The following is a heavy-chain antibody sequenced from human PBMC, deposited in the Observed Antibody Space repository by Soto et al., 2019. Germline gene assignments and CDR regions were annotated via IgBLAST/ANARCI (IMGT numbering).Heavy chain of an antibody. CDR2: IYSGGST. D-gene: IGHD4-17*01. Sequence: ESGGGLVQPGGSLRLSCAASGFTVSSNYMSWVRQAPGKGLEWVSVIYSGGSTYYADSVKGRFTISRHNSKNTLYLQMNSLRAEDTAVYYCARGLMTTVTTIGYWGQGTLVTVSS. J-gene: IGHJ4*02. V-gene: IGHV3-53*04. CDR1: GFTVSSNY. CDR3: ARGLMTTVTTIGY.